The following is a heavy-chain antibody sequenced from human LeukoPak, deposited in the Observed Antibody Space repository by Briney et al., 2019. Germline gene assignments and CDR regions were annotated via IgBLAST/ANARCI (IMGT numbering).Heavy chain of an antibody. CDR2: ISSSSSTI. CDR1: GFTFSSYS. J-gene: IGHJ4*02. D-gene: IGHD3-22*01. Sequence: QPGGSLRLSCAASGFTFSSYSMNWVRKAPGKGLECVSYISSSSSTIYYADSVKGRFPISRDNAKNSLYLQKNSLRAEDTAVYYCARDTPKYYYDSSGPKTTFDYWGQGTLVTVSS. CDR3: ARDTPKYYYDSSGPKTTFDY. V-gene: IGHV3-48*01.